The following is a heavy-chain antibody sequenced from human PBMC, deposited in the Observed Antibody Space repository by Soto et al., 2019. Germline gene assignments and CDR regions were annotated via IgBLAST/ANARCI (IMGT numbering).Heavy chain of an antibody. Sequence: EVQLVESGGGLVQPGGSLRLSCAASGFTVSSNYMSWVRQAPGKGLEWVSVIYSGGSTYYADSVKGRFTISRDNSKNTLYLQMNSLRAEDTAVYYCARARGGYDSYYFDYWGQGTRVTVAS. J-gene: IGHJ4*02. CDR1: GFTVSSNY. D-gene: IGHD5-12*01. CDR2: IYSGGST. CDR3: ARARGGYDSYYFDY. V-gene: IGHV3-66*01.